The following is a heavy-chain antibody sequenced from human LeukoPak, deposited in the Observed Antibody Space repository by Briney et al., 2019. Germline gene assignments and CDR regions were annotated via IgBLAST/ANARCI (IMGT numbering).Heavy chain of an antibody. D-gene: IGHD3-22*01. CDR1: GFPVSSNY. CDR2: IYSGGST. J-gene: IGHJ6*02. Sequence: GGSLRLSCAASGFPVSSNYMSWVRQAPGKGLEWVSVIYSGGSTYYADSVKGRFTISRDNSKNTLYLQMNSLRAEDTAVYYCARDAMSPYYYDSSGSFRLYYYYYGMDVWGQGTTVTVSS. V-gene: IGHV3-53*01. CDR3: ARDAMSPYYYDSSGSFRLYYYYYGMDV.